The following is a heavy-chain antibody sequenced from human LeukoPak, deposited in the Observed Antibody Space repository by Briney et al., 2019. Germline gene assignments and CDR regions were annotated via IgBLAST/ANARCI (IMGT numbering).Heavy chain of an antibody. CDR3: ARDTGVTTDSYYYYGMDV. J-gene: IGHJ6*02. Sequence: GASVKVSCKTSGYTFTDYLIHWVRQAPGQGLEWMGRINPNSGDTNYIQRFQGRVTMTRDTSISTAYMELSRLRSDDTAVYYCARDTGVTTDSYYYYGMDVWGQGTTVTVSS. D-gene: IGHD4-17*01. V-gene: IGHV1-2*06. CDR1: GYTFTDYL. CDR2: INPNSGDT.